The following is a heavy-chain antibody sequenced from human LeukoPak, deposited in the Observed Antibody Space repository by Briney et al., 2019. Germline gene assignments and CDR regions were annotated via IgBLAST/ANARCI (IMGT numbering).Heavy chain of an antibody. V-gene: IGHV3-23*01. Sequence: GGSLRLSCAASGFTFNIYGMGGVRQAPGKGPEWVAAIADSGGNTYYADSVKGRFTISRDNSRNTLSLQMNSLRAEDTAVYYCAKGHNNYYFTIDYWGQGTLVTVSS. D-gene: IGHD2/OR15-2a*01. CDR3: AKGHNNYYFTIDY. CDR1: GFTFNIYG. J-gene: IGHJ4*02. CDR2: IADSGGNT.